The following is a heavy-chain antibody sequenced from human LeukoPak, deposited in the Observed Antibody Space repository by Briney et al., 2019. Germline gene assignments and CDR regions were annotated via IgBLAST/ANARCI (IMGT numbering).Heavy chain of an antibody. D-gene: IGHD4-23*01. Sequence: SETLSLTCTVSGGSISSYYWSWIRQPAGKGLEWIGRIYTSGSTNYNPSLKSRVTISVDTSKNQFSLKLSSVTAADTAVYYCARGQHYGGNSLSPFDYWGQGTLVTVSS. J-gene: IGHJ4*02. CDR1: GGSISSYY. CDR3: ARGQHYGGNSLSPFDY. V-gene: IGHV4-4*07. CDR2: IYTSGST.